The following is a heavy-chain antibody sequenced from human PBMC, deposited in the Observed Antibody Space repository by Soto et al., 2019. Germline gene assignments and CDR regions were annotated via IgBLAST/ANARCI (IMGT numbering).Heavy chain of an antibody. CDR2: ISAYNGNT. CDR1: GYTFTSYG. D-gene: IGHD3-10*01. V-gene: IGHV1-18*01. CDR3: ARDGIWFGELLRPFGLDY. Sequence: QVQLVQSGAEVKKPGASVKVSCKASGYTFTSYGISWVRQAPGQGLEWMGWISAYNGNTNYAQKLQGRVTMTTDTXTXTXXMELRSLRSDDTAVYYCARDGIWFGELLRPFGLDYWGQGTLVTVSS. J-gene: IGHJ4*02.